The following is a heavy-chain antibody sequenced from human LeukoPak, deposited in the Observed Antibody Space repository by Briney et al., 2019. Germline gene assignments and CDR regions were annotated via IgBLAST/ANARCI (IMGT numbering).Heavy chain of an antibody. D-gene: IGHD2-8*01. CDR2: ISGSGGST. V-gene: IGHV3-23*01. J-gene: IGHJ4*02. CDR1: GFTFSSYA. CDR3: AGYCTNGVCYGDY. Sequence: PGGSLRLSCAASGFTFSSYAMSWVRQAPGKGLEWVSAISGSGGSTYYADSVKGRFTISRDNSKNTLYLQMNSLRAEDTAVYYCAGYCTNGVCYGDYWGQGTLVTVSS.